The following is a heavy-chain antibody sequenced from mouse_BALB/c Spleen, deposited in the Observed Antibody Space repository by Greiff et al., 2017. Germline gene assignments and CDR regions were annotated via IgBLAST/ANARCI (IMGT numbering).Heavy chain of an antibody. CDR2: INPSNGGT. Sequence: QVQLQQSGAELVKPGASVKLSCKASGYTFTSYYMYWVKQRPGQGLEWIGEINPSNGGTNFNEKFKSKATLTVDKSSSTAYMQLSSLTSEDSAVYYCTWAGTRFAYWGQGTLVTVSA. J-gene: IGHJ3*01. D-gene: IGHD4-1*01. V-gene: IGHV1S16*01. CDR1: GYTFTSYY. CDR3: TWAGTRFAY.